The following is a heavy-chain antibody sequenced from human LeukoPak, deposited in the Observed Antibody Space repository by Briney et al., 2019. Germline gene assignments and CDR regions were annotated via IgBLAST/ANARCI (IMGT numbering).Heavy chain of an antibody. D-gene: IGHD3-3*01. CDR2: INHNGNVN. J-gene: IGHJ4*02. CDR3: ARDQYDTWSRRGNFDS. Sequence: GGSLRLSCAASGFTFSSYWMNWARQAPGKGLEWVASINHNGNVNYYVDSVKGRFTISRDNAKNSLYLQMSNLRAEDTAVFYCARDQYDTWSRRGNFDSWGQGTLVIVSS. CDR1: GFTFSSYW. V-gene: IGHV3-7*03.